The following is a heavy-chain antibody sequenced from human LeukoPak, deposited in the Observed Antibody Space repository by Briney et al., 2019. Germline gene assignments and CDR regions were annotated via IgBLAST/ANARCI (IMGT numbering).Heavy chain of an antibody. Sequence: GGSLRLSCAASGFTFSSYGMHWVHQAPGKGLEWVAVISYDGSNKYYADSVKGRFTISRDNSKNTLYLQMNSLRAEDTAVYYCAKAAVVATFGLIDYWGQGTLVTVSS. J-gene: IGHJ4*02. V-gene: IGHV3-30*18. D-gene: IGHD2-21*01. CDR1: GFTFSSYG. CDR2: ISYDGSNK. CDR3: AKAAVVATFGLIDY.